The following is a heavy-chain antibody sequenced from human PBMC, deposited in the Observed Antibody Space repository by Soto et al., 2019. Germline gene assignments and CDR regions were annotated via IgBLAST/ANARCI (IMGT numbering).Heavy chain of an antibody. J-gene: IGHJ6*02. V-gene: IGHV3-30-3*01. CDR3: ARDELLRFLGGESNYYYYGMDV. D-gene: IGHD3-3*01. CDR2: ISYDGSNK. CDR1: GFTFSSYA. Sequence: SLRLSCAASGFTFSSYAMHWVRQAPGKGLEWVAVISYDGSNKYYADSVKGRFTISRDNSKNTLYLQMNSLRAEDTAVYYCARDELLRFLGGESNYYYYGMDVWGQGTRVTVSS.